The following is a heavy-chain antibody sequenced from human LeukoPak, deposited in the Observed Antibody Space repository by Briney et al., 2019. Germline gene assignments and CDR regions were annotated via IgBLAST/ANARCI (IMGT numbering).Heavy chain of an antibody. CDR1: GGSFSGYY. CDR2: INHSGST. V-gene: IGHV4-34*01. J-gene: IGHJ4*02. CDR3: ARGSVTGYYTFDY. Sequence: SETLSLTCAVYGGSFSGYYWSWIRQPPGKGLEWIGEINHSGSTNYDPSLKSRVTISIDTSKNQFSLKLSSVTAADTAVYYCARGSVTGYYTFDYWGQGTLVTVSS. D-gene: IGHD3-9*01.